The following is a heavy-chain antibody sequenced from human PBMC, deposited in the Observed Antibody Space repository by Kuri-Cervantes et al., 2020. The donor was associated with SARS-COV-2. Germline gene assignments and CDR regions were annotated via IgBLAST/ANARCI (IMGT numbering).Heavy chain of an antibody. CDR1: GGSISSSSSYF. V-gene: IGHV4-39*01. D-gene: IGHD2-8*02. J-gene: IGHJ4*02. Sequence: SETLSLTCTVSGGSISSSSSYFWSWIRQPPGSGLEFIGNIYYTGSTYYNPSLQSRVTISVDTSKKQFSLKLRPVTAADTAIYYCARRRGAITGPGGYFDYWGQGALVTVSS. CDR2: IYYTGST. CDR3: ARRRGAITGPGGYFDY.